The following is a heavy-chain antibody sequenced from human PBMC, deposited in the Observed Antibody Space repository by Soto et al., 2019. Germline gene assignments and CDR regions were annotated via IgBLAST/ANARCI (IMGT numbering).Heavy chain of an antibody. CDR3: AKDKPDRYCTNGVCSPYYYYYGMYV. V-gene: IGHV3-23*01. Sequence: GGSLRHSCAGSGFTFSSYAMSWVRQAPGKGLEWVSAISGSGGSTYYADSVKGRFTISRDNSKNTLYLQMNSLRAEDTAVYYCAKDKPDRYCTNGVCSPYYYYYGMYVWGQGTTVTVSS. CDR2: ISGSGGST. CDR1: GFTFSSYA. J-gene: IGHJ6*02. D-gene: IGHD2-8*01.